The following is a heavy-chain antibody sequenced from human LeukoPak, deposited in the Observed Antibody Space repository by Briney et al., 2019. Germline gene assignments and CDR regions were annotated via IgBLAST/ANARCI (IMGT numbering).Heavy chain of an antibody. CDR3: ARLVDIVATKIRPSGENGMDV. V-gene: IGHV1-69*04. D-gene: IGHD5-12*01. CDR2: IIPILGIT. Sequence: SVKVSCKASGGTFSSYAISWVREAPGQGLEWMGRIIPILGITNYAQKFQGRVTITADKSTSTAYMKLSSLRSEDTAVYYCARLVDIVATKIRPSGENGMDVWGQGTTVTVSS. CDR1: GGTFSSYA. J-gene: IGHJ6*02.